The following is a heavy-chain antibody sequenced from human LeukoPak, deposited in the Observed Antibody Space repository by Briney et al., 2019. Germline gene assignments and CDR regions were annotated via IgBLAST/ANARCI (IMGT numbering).Heavy chain of an antibody. Sequence: GESLKISCKGSGYSFTSYWIGWVRQMPGKGLEWMGRIDPSDSYIKYSPSFQGHVTISADKSIDTAYLQWSSLKASDSAMYYCARIQRDYFYHGMDVWGQGTTVTVSS. J-gene: IGHJ6*02. CDR1: GYSFTSYW. V-gene: IGHV5-10-1*01. D-gene: IGHD5-18*01. CDR3: ARIQRDYFYHGMDV. CDR2: IDPSDSYI.